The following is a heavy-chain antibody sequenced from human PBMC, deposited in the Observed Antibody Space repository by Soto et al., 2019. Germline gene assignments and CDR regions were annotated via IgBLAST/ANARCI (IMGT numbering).Heavy chain of an antibody. CDR1: CGSIISSSYY. Sequence: SATLSLTCTVSCGSIISSSYYWGWIRQPPGKGLEWIGSIYYSGSTYYNPSLKSRVTISVDTAKNQVSLRLSSGTAAETAVYYCPRHPGGPYSDSSGYYYVTVLDYWGPGTLVTVS. V-gene: IGHV4-39*01. J-gene: IGHJ4*02. CDR3: PRHPGGPYSDSSGYYYVTVLDY. D-gene: IGHD3-22*01. CDR2: IYYSGST.